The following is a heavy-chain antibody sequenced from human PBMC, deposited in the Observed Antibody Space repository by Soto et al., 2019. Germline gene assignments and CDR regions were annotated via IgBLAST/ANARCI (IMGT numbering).Heavy chain of an antibody. D-gene: IGHD6-13*01. CDR2: INHSGST. CDR3: ARGGGGTAAGVKNSYYYYMDV. J-gene: IGHJ6*03. Sequence: SETLSLTCAVYGGSFSGYYWSWIRQPPGKGLEWIGEINHSGSTNYNPSLKSRVTISVDTSKNQFSLKLSSVTAADTAVYYCARGGGGTAAGVKNSYYYYMDVWGKGTTVTGLL. V-gene: IGHV4-34*01. CDR1: GGSFSGYY.